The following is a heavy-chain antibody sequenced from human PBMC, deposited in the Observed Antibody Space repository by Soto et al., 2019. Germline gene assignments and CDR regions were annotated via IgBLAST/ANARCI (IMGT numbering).Heavy chain of an antibody. CDR2: IYYSGST. V-gene: IGHV4-59*01. J-gene: IGHJ4*02. CDR3: ARVQTNEYYFDY. CDR1: GGSISSYY. D-gene: IGHD1-1*01. Sequence: SETLSLTCTVSGGSISSYYWSWIRQPPGKGLEWIGYIYYSGSTNYNPSLKSRVTISVDTSKNQFSLKLSSVTAADTAVYYCARVQTNEYYFDYWGQGTLVTVSS.